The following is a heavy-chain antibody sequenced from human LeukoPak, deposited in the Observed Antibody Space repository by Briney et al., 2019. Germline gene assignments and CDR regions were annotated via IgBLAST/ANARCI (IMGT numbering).Heavy chain of an antibody. V-gene: IGHV3-9*01. CDR2: ISGNSGTI. CDR3: AKEMVRGVIIIGRGMDV. Sequence: GRSLRLSCAASGFTFDDFAMHWVRQAPGKGLEWVSGISGNSGTIGYADSVKGRFTISRDNDKNSLYLQMSSLRAEDTALYYCAKEMVRGVIIIGRGMDVWGQGATVTVSS. CDR1: GFTFDDFA. D-gene: IGHD3-10*01. J-gene: IGHJ6*02.